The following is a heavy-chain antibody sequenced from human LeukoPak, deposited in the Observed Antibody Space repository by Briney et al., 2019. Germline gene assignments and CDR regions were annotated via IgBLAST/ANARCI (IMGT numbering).Heavy chain of an antibody. CDR3: ATGGKYYYGSGNYAFDF. Sequence: GGSLRLSCKASSFTFSTYAMSWVRQAPGKGLEWVATLTSSGETTYYAASVKGRFTISRDISNNTLILHMNSLTSEDTAVYYCATGGKYYYGSGNYAFDFWGRGTLVTVSS. CDR1: SFTFSTYA. CDR2: LTSSGETT. D-gene: IGHD3-10*01. V-gene: IGHV3-23*01. J-gene: IGHJ3*01.